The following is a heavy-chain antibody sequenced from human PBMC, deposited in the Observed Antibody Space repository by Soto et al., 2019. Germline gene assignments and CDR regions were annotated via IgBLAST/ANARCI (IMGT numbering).Heavy chain of an antibody. CDR2: IYWDDDK. CDR1: GFSLSTSGVG. J-gene: IGHJ4*02. V-gene: IGHV2-5*02. Sequence: QITLKESGPTLVKPTQTLTLTCTFSGFSLSTSGVGVGWIRQPPGKALEWLALIYWDDDKRYSPSLKSRLTITKDTPKNQVVLTMTTMAPLDTATYYCAHRPSYCSGGSGYSGFDYWGQGTLVTVSS. CDR3: AHRPSYCSGGSGYSGFDY. D-gene: IGHD2-15*01.